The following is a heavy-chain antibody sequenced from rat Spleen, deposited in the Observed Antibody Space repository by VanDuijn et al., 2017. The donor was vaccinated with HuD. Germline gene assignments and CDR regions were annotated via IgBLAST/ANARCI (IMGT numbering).Heavy chain of an antibody. V-gene: IGHV5S14*01. Sequence: EVQLVESGGGLVQPGRSLKLSCAASGFTFSNYGMAWVRQTPTKGLEWVASISTGGGNTYYRDSVKGRFTISRDNAKNTQYLQMDSLRSEDTAPYYCARLRGLYSSLISGVMDAWGQGASVTVSS. D-gene: IGHD1-2*01. CDR2: ISTGGGNT. CDR1: GFTFSNYG. J-gene: IGHJ4*01. CDR3: ARLRGLYSSLISGVMDA.